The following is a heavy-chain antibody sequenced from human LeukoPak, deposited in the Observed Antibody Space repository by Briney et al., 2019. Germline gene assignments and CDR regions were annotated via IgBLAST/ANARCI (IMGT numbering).Heavy chain of an antibody. D-gene: IGHD3-3*01. CDR2: MNPNSGNT. CDR3: ARSARHYDFWSGPNLPN. J-gene: IGHJ4*02. V-gene: IGHV1-8*03. CDR1: GYTFTSYD. Sequence: ASVKVSCKASGYTFTSYDINWVRQATGQGLEWMGWMNPNSGNTGYAQKFQGRVTITRNTSISTAYMELSSLRSEDTAVYYCARSARHYDFWSGPNLPNWGRGTLVTVSS.